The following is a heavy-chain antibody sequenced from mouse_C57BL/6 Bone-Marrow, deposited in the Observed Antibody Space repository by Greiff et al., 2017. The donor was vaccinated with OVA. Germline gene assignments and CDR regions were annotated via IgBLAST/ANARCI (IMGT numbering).Heavy chain of an antibody. CDR3: VRQRGSSSYWYFDV. D-gene: IGHD1-1*01. CDR1: GFSFNTYA. Sequence: EVKLVESGGGLVQPKGSLKLSCAASGFSFNTYAMNWVRQAPGKGLEWVARIRSKSNNYATYYADSVKDRFTISRDDSESMLYLQMNNLKTEDTAMYYCVRQRGSSSYWYFDVWGTGTTVTVSS. CDR2: IRSKSNNYAT. V-gene: IGHV10-1*01. J-gene: IGHJ1*03.